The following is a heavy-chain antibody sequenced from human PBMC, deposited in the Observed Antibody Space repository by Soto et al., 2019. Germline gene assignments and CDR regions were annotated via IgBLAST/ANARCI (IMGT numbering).Heavy chain of an antibody. V-gene: IGHV4-4*07. CDR3: ARGPPTVNYYGMDV. CDR2: IYTSGST. Sequence: SETLSLTCTVSGGSISSYYWSWIRQPAGKGLEWIGRIYTSGSTNYNPSLKSRVTMSVDTSKNQFSLKLSSVTAADTAVYYCARGPPTVNYYGMDVWGQGATVTVSS. CDR1: GGSISSYY. J-gene: IGHJ6*02.